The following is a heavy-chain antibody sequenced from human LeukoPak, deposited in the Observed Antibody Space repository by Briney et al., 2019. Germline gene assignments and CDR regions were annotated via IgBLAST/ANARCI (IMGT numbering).Heavy chain of an antibody. J-gene: IGHJ4*02. D-gene: IGHD6-13*01. CDR1: GGSISRDY. CDR2: IYYTGST. V-gene: IGHV4-59*01. Sequence: ASETLSLTCTVSGGSISRDYWSWIRQPPGKGLEWIGYIYYTGSTNYNPSLKSRDTISVDTSKNQFSLKLSSVTAADTAVYYCARDRPGGSSLDYWGQGTLVTVSS. CDR3: ARDRPGGSSLDY.